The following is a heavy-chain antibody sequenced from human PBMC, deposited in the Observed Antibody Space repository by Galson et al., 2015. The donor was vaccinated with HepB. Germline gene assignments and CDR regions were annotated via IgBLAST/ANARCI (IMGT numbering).Heavy chain of an antibody. D-gene: IGHD1-7*01. CDR2: MNPNSGNT. J-gene: IGHJ5*02. Sequence: SVKVSCKASGYTFTSYDINWVRQATGQGLEWMGWMNPNSGNTGYAQKFQGRVTITRNTSISTAYMELSSLRSEDTAVYYCARVRSGTTRLLNWFDPWGQGTLVTVSS. CDR1: GYTFTSYD. CDR3: ARVRSGTTRLLNWFDP. V-gene: IGHV1-8*01.